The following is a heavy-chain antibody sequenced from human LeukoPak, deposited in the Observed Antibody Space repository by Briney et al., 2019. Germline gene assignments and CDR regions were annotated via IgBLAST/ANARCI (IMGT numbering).Heavy chain of an antibody. CDR3: ARGGTGAFDY. J-gene: IGHJ4*02. CDR1: GFTFSSYS. Sequence: GGSLRLSCAASGFTFSSYSMNWVRQAPGKGLEWISYISSRSTYISDADSVKGRFTISRDNAKNLLFLQMNSLRVEDTALYYCARGGTGAFDYWGQGILVTVSS. V-gene: IGHV3-21*05. CDR2: ISSRSTYI. D-gene: IGHD2-8*02.